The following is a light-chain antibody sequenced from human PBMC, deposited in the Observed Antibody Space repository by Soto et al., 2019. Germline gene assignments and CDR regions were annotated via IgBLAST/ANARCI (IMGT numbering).Light chain of an antibody. Sequence: EIVLTQSPGTLSLSPGDRATLSCRAGQSVSSNYLAWYQQNPGQAPRLLIYAASIRAPGIPDRFSGRGSGTDFTLTIRRLEPEDFAMYFCHQYGSSPRTFGQGTKVEIK. J-gene: IGKJ1*01. CDR1: QSVSSNY. CDR2: AAS. CDR3: HQYGSSPRT. V-gene: IGKV3-20*01.